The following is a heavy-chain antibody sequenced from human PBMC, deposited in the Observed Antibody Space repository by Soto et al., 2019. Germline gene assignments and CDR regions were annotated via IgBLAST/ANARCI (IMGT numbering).Heavy chain of an antibody. CDR1: EFTFENYP. CDR3: ARDSSVSYYYQRRGYLDY. D-gene: IGHD3-22*01. V-gene: IGHV3-30-3*01. CDR2: ISYDGSNK. J-gene: IGHJ4*02. Sequence: QVQLVESGGGVVQPGRSLRLSCAASEFTFENYPMHWVRQAPGKGLEWVAVISYDGSNKYYADSVKGRFTISRDNSKSTLYLQMNSLRAEDTAVYYCARDSSVSYYYQRRGYLDYWGQGTLVTVSS.